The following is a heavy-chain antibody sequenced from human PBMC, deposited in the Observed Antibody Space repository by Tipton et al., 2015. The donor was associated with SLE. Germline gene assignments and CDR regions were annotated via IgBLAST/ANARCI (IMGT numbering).Heavy chain of an antibody. CDR3: ARVPGLIITLVY. V-gene: IGHV4-59*01. CDR2: IYYSGST. D-gene: IGHD3-22*01. CDR1: GGSISSYY. Sequence: LRLSCTVSGGSISSYYWSWIRQPPGKGLEWIGYIYYSGSTNYNPSLKSRVTISVDTSKNQFSLKLRSVTAGDTAVYYCARVPGLIITLVYWGQGTGATDSS. J-gene: IGHJ4*02.